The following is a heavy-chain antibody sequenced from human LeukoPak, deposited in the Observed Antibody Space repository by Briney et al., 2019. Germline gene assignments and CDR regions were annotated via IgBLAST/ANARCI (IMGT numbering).Heavy chain of an antibody. D-gene: IGHD6-19*01. CDR1: GYTLTELS. CDR2: FDPEDGET. V-gene: IGHV1-24*01. Sequence: ASVKVSCKVSGYTLTELSMHWVRQAPGKGLEWMGGFDPEDGETIYAQKFQGRVTMTRNTSISTAYMELSSLRSEDTAVYYCARGPLHSSGWYGGGYWGQGTLVTVSS. J-gene: IGHJ4*02. CDR3: ARGPLHSSGWYGGGY.